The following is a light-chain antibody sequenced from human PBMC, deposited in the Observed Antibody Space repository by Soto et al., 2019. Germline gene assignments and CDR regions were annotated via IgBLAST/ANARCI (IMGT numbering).Light chain of an antibody. CDR3: QPYNNWPLT. V-gene: IGKV3-15*01. Sequence: EIVMTQSPATLSVSPGERATLSCRASQSVSSNLAWYQQKPGQAPRLLIYAASTRATGIPARFSGSGSGTDFTLTISSLKSEDFAIYYCQPYNNWPLTFGGGTKV. CDR2: AAS. CDR1: QSVSSN. J-gene: IGKJ4*01.